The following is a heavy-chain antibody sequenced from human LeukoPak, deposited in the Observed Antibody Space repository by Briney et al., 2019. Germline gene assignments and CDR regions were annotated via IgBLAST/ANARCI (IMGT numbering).Heavy chain of an antibody. D-gene: IGHD6-19*01. V-gene: IGHV4-34*01. CDR1: GGSFSGYY. J-gene: IGHJ4*02. Sequence: PSETLSLTCAVYGGSFSGYYWSWIRQPPGKGLEWIGEINHSGSTNYNPSLKSRVTISVDKSKNQFSLKLSSVTAADTAVYYCAREEPYSSGWRSYYFDYWGQGTLVTVSS. CDR3: AREEPYSSGWRSYYFDY. CDR2: INHSGST.